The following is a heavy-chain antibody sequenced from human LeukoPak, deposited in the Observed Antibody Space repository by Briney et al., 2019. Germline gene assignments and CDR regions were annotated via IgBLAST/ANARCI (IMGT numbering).Heavy chain of an antibody. D-gene: IGHD3-22*01. CDR1: GFTFSFYM. V-gene: IGHV3-21*01. Sequence: GGSLRLSCTASGFTFSFYMMNWVRQAPGRGLEWVSSISRSSSYIYYGDSVKGRFTISRDNAKNSLYLQMNSLRAEDTAVYYCARVAYYDSSGYYPVPFDYWGQGTLVTVSS. CDR2: ISRSSSYI. J-gene: IGHJ4*02. CDR3: ARVAYYDSSGYYPVPFDY.